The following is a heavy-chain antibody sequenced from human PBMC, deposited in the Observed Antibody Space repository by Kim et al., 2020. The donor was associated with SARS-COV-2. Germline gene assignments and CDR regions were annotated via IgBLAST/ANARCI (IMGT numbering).Heavy chain of an antibody. Sequence: TTTPTSRVLLSVDTSQNQFSLKLTSVTAADTAVYYCARHLWSSQIWFDPWGQGTLVTLSS. CDR3: ARHLWSSQIWFDP. V-gene: IGHV4-39*01. J-gene: IGHJ5*02. D-gene: IGHD3-10*01.